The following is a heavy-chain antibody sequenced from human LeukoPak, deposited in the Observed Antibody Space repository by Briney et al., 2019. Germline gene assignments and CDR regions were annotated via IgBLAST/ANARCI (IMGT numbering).Heavy chain of an antibody. CDR2: IYYSGST. Sequence: SETLSLTCTVSGGSISSSTYYWGWIRQPPGKGLEWIGSIYYSGSTYYNPSLKSRVTISVDTSKNQFSLKLSSVTAADTAVYYCAREVWDGYSLDYWGQGTLVTVSS. D-gene: IGHD5-24*01. V-gene: IGHV4-39*02. CDR3: AREVWDGYSLDY. J-gene: IGHJ4*02. CDR1: GGSISSSTYY.